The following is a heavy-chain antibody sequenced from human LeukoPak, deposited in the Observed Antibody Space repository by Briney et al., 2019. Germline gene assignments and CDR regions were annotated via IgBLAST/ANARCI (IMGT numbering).Heavy chain of an antibody. J-gene: IGHJ5*01. CDR2: INPDIGDA. Sequence: ASVKVSCKASGYTFTGFFMHWVRQAPGQGLEWMGWINPDIGDAYYAQKFQGRVTMTRDRSINTAYMELSRLTSDDTAVYYCARMDLDGGDSIGFDSWGQGTLVTVSS. CDR3: ARMDLDGGDSIGFDS. V-gene: IGHV1-2*02. CDR1: GYTFTGFF. D-gene: IGHD2-21*02.